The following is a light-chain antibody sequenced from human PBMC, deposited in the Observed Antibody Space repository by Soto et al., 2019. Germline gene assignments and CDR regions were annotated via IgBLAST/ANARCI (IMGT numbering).Light chain of an antibody. J-gene: IGLJ2*01. Sequence: QSVLTQPASVSGSPGQSITICCTGTSSDVGGYNYVSWYQQHPGKAPKLMIYDVSNRPSGVSNRFSGSKSGNTASLTISGLQAEDEADYYYSSYASSSTLAIAGGTKLTVL. CDR2: DVS. CDR1: SSDVGGYNY. V-gene: IGLV2-14*01. CDR3: SSYASSSTLA.